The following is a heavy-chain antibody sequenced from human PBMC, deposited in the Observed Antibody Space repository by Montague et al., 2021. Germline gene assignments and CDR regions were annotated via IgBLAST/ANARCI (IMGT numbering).Heavy chain of an antibody. CDR1: GSSISGSSYY. V-gene: IGHV4-39*01. CDR2: IYYSRNT. CDR3: ARRGSWSGRGWFDS. J-gene: IGHJ5*01. Sequence: SETLSLTCTVSGSSISGSSYYWGWIPQPPGKGLKWVGSIYYSRNTYYNLSLQRRITISADTPKNQFSLRLTSVTAADTAVYYCARRGSWSGRGWFDSWGRGTLVTVSS. D-gene: IGHD3-3*01.